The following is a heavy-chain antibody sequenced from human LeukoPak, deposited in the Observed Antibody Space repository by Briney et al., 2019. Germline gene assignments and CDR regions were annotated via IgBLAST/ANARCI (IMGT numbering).Heavy chain of an antibody. CDR2: IYSGGST. V-gene: IGHV3-53*01. D-gene: IGHD3-10*01. CDR1: GFTVSSNY. CDR3: AREIRDWYFDL. J-gene: IGHJ2*01. Sequence: GGSLRLSCAASGFTVSSNYMCWVRQAPGKGLEWVSVIYSGGSTYYADSVKGRFTISRDNSKNTLYLQMNSLRAEDTAVYYCAREIRDWYFDLWGRGTLVTVSS.